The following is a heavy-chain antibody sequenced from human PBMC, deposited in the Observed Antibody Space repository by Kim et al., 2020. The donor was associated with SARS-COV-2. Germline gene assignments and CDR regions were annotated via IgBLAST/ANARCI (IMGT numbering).Heavy chain of an antibody. Sequence: SVKVSCKASGGTFSSYAISWVRQAPGQGLAWMGGIIPIFGTANYAQKFQGRVTITADESTSTAYMELSSLRSEDTAVYYCARTEDHWFGEEERRRYYYYGMDVWGQGTTVTVSS. CDR1: GGTFSSYA. J-gene: IGHJ6*02. CDR2: IIPIFGTA. D-gene: IGHD3-10*01. CDR3: ARTEDHWFGEEERRRYYYYGMDV. V-gene: IGHV1-69*13.